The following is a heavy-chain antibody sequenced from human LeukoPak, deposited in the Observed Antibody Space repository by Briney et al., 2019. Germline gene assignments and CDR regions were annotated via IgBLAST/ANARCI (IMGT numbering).Heavy chain of an antibody. CDR2: IYYSGST. Sequence: SETLSLTCTVSGGSISSSTYYWGWIRQPPGKGLEWLGSIYYSGSTYYNPSLKSRVAISVDTSKNQFSLKLSSVTAADTAVYYCARGAPRGERLGWFDPWGQGTLVTVSS. CDR1: GGSISSSTYY. D-gene: IGHD1-26*01. CDR3: ARGAPRGERLGWFDP. J-gene: IGHJ5*02. V-gene: IGHV4-39*01.